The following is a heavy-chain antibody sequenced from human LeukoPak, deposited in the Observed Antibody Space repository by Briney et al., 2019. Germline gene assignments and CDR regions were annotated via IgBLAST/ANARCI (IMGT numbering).Heavy chain of an antibody. J-gene: IGHJ4*02. V-gene: IGHV4-61*01. CDR3: ASGQFLVSNDY. CDR2: FYYTGST. CDR1: GVSVSGGSYY. Sequence: SETLSLTCTVSGVSVSGGSYYWSWIRQPPGKGLEWIGYFYYTGSTNYNPSLKSRVTISVDTSKNQFSLRLSSVTAADTAVYYCASGQFLVSNDYWGQGILVTVSS. D-gene: IGHD5/OR15-5a*01.